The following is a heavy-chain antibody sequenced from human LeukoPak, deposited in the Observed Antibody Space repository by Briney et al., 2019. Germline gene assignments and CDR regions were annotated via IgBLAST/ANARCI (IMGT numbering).Heavy chain of an antibody. CDR1: GGSISSSSYY. J-gene: IGHJ6*03. CDR3: ARGYCSGGSCYSYYYNYMDV. V-gene: IGHV4-39*07. D-gene: IGHD2-15*01. Sequence: SETLSLTCTVSGGSISSSSYYWGWIRQPPGEGLEWIGSIHYSGSTNYNPSLKSRVTISVDTSKNQFSLKLSSVTDADTAVYYCARGYCSGGSCYSYYYNYMDVWGKGTTVTVSS. CDR2: IHYSGST.